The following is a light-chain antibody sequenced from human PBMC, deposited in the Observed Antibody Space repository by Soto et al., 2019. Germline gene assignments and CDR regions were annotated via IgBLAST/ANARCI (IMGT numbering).Light chain of an antibody. CDR3: QQYNNWPPIT. V-gene: IGKV3-15*01. CDR2: GAS. CDR1: QSVSSN. J-gene: IGKJ5*01. Sequence: EVVLTQSPGTLSLSPGERATLSCRASQSVSSNLAWYQQKRGQAPRLLIYGASTRATGIPARFSGSGSGTEFTLTISSLQSEDFAVYYCQQYNNWPPITFGQGTRLEIK.